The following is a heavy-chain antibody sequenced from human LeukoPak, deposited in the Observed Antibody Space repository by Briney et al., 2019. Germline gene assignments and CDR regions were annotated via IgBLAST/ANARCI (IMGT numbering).Heavy chain of an antibody. CDR1: GGSISTDS. J-gene: IGHJ4*02. V-gene: IGHV4-59*01. Sequence: SETLSLTCTVSGGSISTDSWNWIRQPPGKGLEWIGYIYYSGSTNYNPSLKSRVTISVDTFKNQFSLKLSSVTAADTAVYYCARAAGPNYFDYWGQGTLVTVSS. CDR3: ARAAGPNYFDY. CDR2: IYYSGST.